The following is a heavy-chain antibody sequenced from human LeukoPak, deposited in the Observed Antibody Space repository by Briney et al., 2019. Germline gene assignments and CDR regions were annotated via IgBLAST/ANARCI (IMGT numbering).Heavy chain of an antibody. D-gene: IGHD6-6*01. Sequence: SETLSLTCTVSGGSISSGSYYWSWIRQPAGKGLEWIGRIYTSGTTDYNPSLRTRVTISVDASRNQFSLNLSSVTAADTAVYYCARWSGSVTARNYYYYMDVWGEGTTVTVSS. V-gene: IGHV4-61*02. CDR2: IYTSGTT. CDR1: GGSISSGSYY. J-gene: IGHJ6*03. CDR3: ARWSGSVTARNYYYYMDV.